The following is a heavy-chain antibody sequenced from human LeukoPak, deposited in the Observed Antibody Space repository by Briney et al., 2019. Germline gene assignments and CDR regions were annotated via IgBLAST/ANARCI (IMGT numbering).Heavy chain of an antibody. CDR3: AKDRDDYGNDC. CDR1: GFTSCNFG. J-gene: IGHJ4*02. CDR2: ERSGSSK. V-gene: IGHV3-30*02. D-gene: IGHD4-17*01. Sequence: GSLGLSCAASGFTSCNFGMRWVREGPGKGLVWVAVERSGSSKHYADCVKGRFTISRDNSKNTLWLEMNNLRTDDTAVYYCAKDRDDYGNDCWGQGVLVTVST.